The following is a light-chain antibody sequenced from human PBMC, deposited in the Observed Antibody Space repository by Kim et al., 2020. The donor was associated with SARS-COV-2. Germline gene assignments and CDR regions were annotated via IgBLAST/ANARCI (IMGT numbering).Light chain of an antibody. CDR3: QHRYTVPPLT. V-gene: IGKV3-11*01. Sequence: PGESATLSCRASQTISTYLAWYQHKPGQAPRLLIHDASIRATGIPARFSGSGSGTDFTLTIRYLEPEDFAVYYCQHRYTVPPLTFGGGTKVDIK. CDR2: DAS. CDR1: QTISTY. J-gene: IGKJ4*01.